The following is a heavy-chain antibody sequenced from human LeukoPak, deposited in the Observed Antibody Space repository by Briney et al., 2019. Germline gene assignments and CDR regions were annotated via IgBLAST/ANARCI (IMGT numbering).Heavy chain of an antibody. Sequence: GGSLRLSCAASGFTFSIYAMTWVRQAPGKGLELVSGISGRDNGTWYADSVKGRFTISRDNSKNTLYLQMNSLRAEDTAVYYCARDLVYNWNDGHAFDIWGQGTMVTVSS. D-gene: IGHD1-20*01. V-gene: IGHV3-23*01. J-gene: IGHJ3*02. CDR1: GFTFSIYA. CDR3: ARDLVYNWNDGHAFDI. CDR2: ISGRDNGT.